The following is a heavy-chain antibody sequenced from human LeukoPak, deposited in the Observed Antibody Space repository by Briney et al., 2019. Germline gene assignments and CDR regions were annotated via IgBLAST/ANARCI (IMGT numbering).Heavy chain of an antibody. D-gene: IGHD2-15*01. CDR1: GFTFSSYA. Sequence: GGSLRLSCAASGFTFSSYAMSWVRQAPGKGLEWVSAISGSGGSTYYADSVKGRFTISRDNSKNTLYLQMNSLRAEDTAVYYCAEDRGLGYCSGGSCYSGYNFQHWGQGTLVTVSS. V-gene: IGHV3-23*01. CDR3: AEDRGLGYCSGGSCYSGYNFQH. CDR2: ISGSGGST. J-gene: IGHJ1*01.